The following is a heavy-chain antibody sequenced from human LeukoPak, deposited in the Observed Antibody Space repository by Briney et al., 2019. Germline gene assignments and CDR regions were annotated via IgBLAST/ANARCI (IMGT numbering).Heavy chain of an antibody. Sequence: SGGSLRLSCAASGFTFSDYYMSWIRQAPGKGLEWVSYISSSGSTIYYADSVKGRFTISRDNSKNTLYLQMNSLRAEDTAVYYCAPPSSSWGDFDYWGQGTLVTVSS. CDR2: ISSSGSTI. V-gene: IGHV3-11*04. CDR1: GFTFSDYY. D-gene: IGHD6-13*01. J-gene: IGHJ4*02. CDR3: APPSSSWGDFDY.